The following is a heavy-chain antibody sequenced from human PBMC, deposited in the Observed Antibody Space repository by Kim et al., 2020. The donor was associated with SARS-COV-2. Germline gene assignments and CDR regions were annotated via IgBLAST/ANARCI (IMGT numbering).Heavy chain of an antibody. D-gene: IGHD1-26*01. CDR2: IYTNGRT. Sequence: SETLSLTCTVSGGSINGFHWSWIRQPPGKGLEWIGYIYTNGRTNYNPSLKSRVTISLDISKNQFSLKLISVTAADTAVYYCAREQLRFSGSFHFDYWGQGTLVIVSS. V-gene: IGHV4-59*01. CDR3: AREQLRFSGSFHFDY. CDR1: GGSINGFH. J-gene: IGHJ4*02.